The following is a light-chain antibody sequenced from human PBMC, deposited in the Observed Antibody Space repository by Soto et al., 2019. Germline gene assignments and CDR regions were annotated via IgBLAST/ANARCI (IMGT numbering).Light chain of an antibody. J-gene: IGKJ2*01. Sequence: EIVMTQSPATLSVSPGGRATLSCRASQSVKSYLAWYQQRPGQPPRLLIYGASTRATGIPARFSGSGSGTEFSLTISGLQFEDFAVYFCQQYNTWPPRYTFGQGTKLEI. CDR1: QSVKSY. V-gene: IGKV3-15*01. CDR2: GAS. CDR3: QQYNTWPPRYT.